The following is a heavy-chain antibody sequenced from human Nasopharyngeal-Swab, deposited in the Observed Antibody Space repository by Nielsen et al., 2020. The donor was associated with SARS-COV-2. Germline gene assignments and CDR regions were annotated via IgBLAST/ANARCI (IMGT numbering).Heavy chain of an antibody. CDR1: GYSFTSYW. D-gene: IGHD2-15*01. Sequence: GGSLRLSCKGSGYSFTSYWISWVRQVPGKGLEWMGRIDPSDSYTNYSPSFQGHVTISADKSISTAYLQWSSLKASDTAMYYCARRAYCSGGSCYSPYYYYMDVWGKGTTVTVSS. V-gene: IGHV5-10-1*01. CDR2: IDPSDSYT. CDR3: ARRAYCSGGSCYSPYYYYMDV. J-gene: IGHJ6*03.